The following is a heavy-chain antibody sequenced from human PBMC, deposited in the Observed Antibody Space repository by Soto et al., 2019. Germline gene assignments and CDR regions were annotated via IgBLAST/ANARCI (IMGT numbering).Heavy chain of an antibody. CDR3: AKDIAVAGTWDY. V-gene: IGHV3-23*01. CDR2: ISGSGGST. Sequence: EVQLLESGGGLVQPGGSLRLSCAASGFTFSSYAMSWVRQAPRKGLEWVSAISGSGGSTYYADSVKGRFTISRDNSKNTLYLQMNSLRAEDTAVYYCAKDIAVAGTWDYWGQGTLVTVSS. CDR1: GFTFSSYA. J-gene: IGHJ4*02. D-gene: IGHD6-19*01.